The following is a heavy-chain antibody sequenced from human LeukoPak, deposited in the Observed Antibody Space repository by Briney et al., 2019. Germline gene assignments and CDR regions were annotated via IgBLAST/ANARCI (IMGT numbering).Heavy chain of an antibody. J-gene: IGHJ6*03. CDR2: ICPSGGEI. CDR1: GFTFSTFA. V-gene: IGHV3-23*01. CDR3: AKDARFGELRNYYYYHYMDV. Sequence: PGGSLRLSCAASGFTFSTFAMIWVRQPPGKGLGWVSIICPSGGEIHYAASVRGGFTISRDNSKSTLSMQMNSLRAEDTAVYYCAKDARFGELRNYYYYHYMDVWGKGTTVTISS. D-gene: IGHD3-10*02.